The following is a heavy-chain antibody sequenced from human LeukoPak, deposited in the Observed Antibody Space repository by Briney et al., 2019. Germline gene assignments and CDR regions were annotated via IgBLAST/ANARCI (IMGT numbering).Heavy chain of an antibody. J-gene: IGHJ5*01. V-gene: IGHV3-23*01. Sequence: PGGSLRLSCAASGXTFSNYAVSWVRQTPGKGLECVSVVTGSGGDTYYTGSVNGRFTISRDNSKNTLYLQMNSLRAEDTAVYYCARGTLEHCSGASCYPLDSWGQGTLVTVSS. CDR3: ARGTLEHCSGASCYPLDS. D-gene: IGHD2-15*01. CDR2: VTGSGGDT. CDR1: GXTFSNYA.